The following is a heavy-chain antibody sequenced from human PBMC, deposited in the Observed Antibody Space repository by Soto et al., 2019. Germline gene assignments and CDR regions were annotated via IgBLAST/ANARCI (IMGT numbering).Heavy chain of an antibody. J-gene: IGHJ3*02. V-gene: IGHV1-3*01. CDR1: GYTVTSFS. CDR3: AITGQWLKNGAFDI. D-gene: IGHD6-19*01. Sequence: QVHLLQSGAEVKKPGASVKISCKASGYTVTSFSMQWVRQAPGQSLEWMGWINAGNGNTKYSQKFQNKVNLSRDTSASTVYMELSSLRSEDTAVYYCAITGQWLKNGAFDIWGQGTQITVSS. CDR2: INAGNGNT.